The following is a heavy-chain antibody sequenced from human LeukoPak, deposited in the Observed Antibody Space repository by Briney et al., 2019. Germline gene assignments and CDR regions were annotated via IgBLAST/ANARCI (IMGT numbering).Heavy chain of an antibody. D-gene: IGHD3-10*01. CDR3: AVVWFEELFHFDY. CDR2: IIPIFGTA. J-gene: IGHJ4*02. Sequence: GTSVKVSCKASGGTFSSYAISWVRQAPGQGLEWMGGIIPIFGTANYAQKFQGRVTITADESTSTAYMEVSSLRSEDTAVYYCAVVWFEELFHFDYWGQGTLVTVSS. CDR1: GGTFSSYA. V-gene: IGHV1-69*01.